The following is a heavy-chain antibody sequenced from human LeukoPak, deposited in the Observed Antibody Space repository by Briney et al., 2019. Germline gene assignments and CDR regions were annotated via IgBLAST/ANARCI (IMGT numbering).Heavy chain of an antibody. CDR1: GFTFSSYG. CDR2: ISYDGSNK. V-gene: IGHV3-30*18. J-gene: IGHJ3*02. D-gene: IGHD1-26*01. Sequence: GGSLRLSCAASGFTFSSYGMHWVRQAPGKGLEWVAVISYDGSNKYYADSVKGRFTISRDNSKNTLYLQMNSLRAEDTAVYYCAKDGNPGTRVGAYAFDIWGQGTMVTVSS. CDR3: AKDGNPGTRVGAYAFDI.